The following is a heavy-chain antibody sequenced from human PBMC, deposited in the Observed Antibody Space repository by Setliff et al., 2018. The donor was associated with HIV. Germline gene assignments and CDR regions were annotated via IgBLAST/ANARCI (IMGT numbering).Heavy chain of an antibody. J-gene: IGHJ5*02. V-gene: IGHV4-34*01. CDR3: ASRIYYYDSNNFLREEGFDP. CDR2: LSPSGTT. Sequence: SETLSLTCTVYGGSFSNYYTNWIRQPPGKGLEWIGELSPSGTTRSNPSLQSRVTISIDTSKNQFSLNLTSVNAADTAVYYCASRIYYYDSNNFLREEGFDPWGQGTLVTVSS. D-gene: IGHD3-22*01. CDR1: GGSFSNYY.